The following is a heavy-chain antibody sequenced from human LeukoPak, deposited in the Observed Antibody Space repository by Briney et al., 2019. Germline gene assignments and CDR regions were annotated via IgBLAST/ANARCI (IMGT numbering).Heavy chain of an antibody. CDR2: ISSSSSYI. Sequence: GESLRLSCAASGFTFSSYSMNWVRQAPGKGLEWVSSISSSSSYIYYADSVKGRFTISRDNAKNSLYLQMNSLRAEDTAVYYCARADIAVAGVDYWGQGTLVTVSS. J-gene: IGHJ4*02. CDR1: GFTFSSYS. V-gene: IGHV3-21*01. CDR3: ARADIAVAGVDY. D-gene: IGHD6-19*01.